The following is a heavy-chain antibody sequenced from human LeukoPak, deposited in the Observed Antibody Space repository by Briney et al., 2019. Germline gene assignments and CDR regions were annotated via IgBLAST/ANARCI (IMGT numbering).Heavy chain of an antibody. CDR3: GMSGDRVPLQDDVFDV. D-gene: IGHD1-26*01. J-gene: IGHJ3*01. V-gene: IGHV5-51*01. CDR1: GYMFTSYW. CDR2: IYGGDSVT. Sequence: GESLKISCKASGYMFTSYWIGWVRQMPGKGLEWMGIIYGGDSVTTYSPSFQGQVTISADKSISTAYLQWSSLKAADTATYYCGMSGDRVPLQDDVFDVWGQGTMVTVST.